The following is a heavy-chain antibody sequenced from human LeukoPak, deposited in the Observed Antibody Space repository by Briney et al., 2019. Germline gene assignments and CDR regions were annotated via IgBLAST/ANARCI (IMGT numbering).Heavy chain of an antibody. CDR2: IKQDGSEK. Sequence: PGGSLRLSCAGSGFSFSNAWMSWVRQAPGKGLEWVANIKQDGSEKYSVDSVKGRFTISRDNAKKSLYLQMNSLRAEDTAAYYCARHLSGITGYTYGRGIDYWGQGTLVTVSS. J-gene: IGHJ4*02. V-gene: IGHV3-7*01. CDR1: GFSFSNAW. CDR3: ARHLSGITGYTYGRGIDY. D-gene: IGHD5-18*01.